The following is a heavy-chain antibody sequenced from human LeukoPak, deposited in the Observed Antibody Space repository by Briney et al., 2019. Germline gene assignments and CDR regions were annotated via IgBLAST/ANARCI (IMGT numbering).Heavy chain of an antibody. Sequence: SETLSLTCTVSGGSISSYYWSWIRQPPGKGLEWIGYICYSGSTNYNPSLKSRVTISVDTSKNQFSLKLSSVTAADTAVYYCARGRGGWSYFDYWGQGTLVTVSS. J-gene: IGHJ4*02. CDR3: ARGRGGWSYFDY. CDR2: ICYSGST. D-gene: IGHD6-19*01. CDR1: GGSISSYY. V-gene: IGHV4-59*01.